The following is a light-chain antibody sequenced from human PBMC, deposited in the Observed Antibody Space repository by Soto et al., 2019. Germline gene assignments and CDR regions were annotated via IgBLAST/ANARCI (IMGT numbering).Light chain of an antibody. V-gene: IGKV3-15*01. CDR1: QSVSSN. CDR3: HQYHLWPS. Sequence: EIEMTQSPATLSVSPGERATLSCRASQSVSSNLAWYQQKPGQVPRLLIYDAATRATGIPARFSGSGSGTEFTLTISSLQSEDFAVYYCHQYHLWPSFGGGTKVDIK. CDR2: DAA. J-gene: IGKJ4*01.